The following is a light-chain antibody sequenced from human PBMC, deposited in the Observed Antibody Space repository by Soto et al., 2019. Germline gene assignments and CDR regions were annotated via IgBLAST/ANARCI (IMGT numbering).Light chain of an antibody. CDR2: DVS. V-gene: IGLV2-11*01. J-gene: IGLJ2*01. CDR3: CSYAGSYNVV. CDR1: SSDVGGYNY. Sequence: QSVLTQPRSVSGSPGQSVTISCTGTSSDVGGYNYVSWYQQHPGKDPKLMIYDVSKRPSGVPDRFSGSKSGNTASLTISGLQAEDEADYYCCSYAGSYNVVFGGGTKVTVL.